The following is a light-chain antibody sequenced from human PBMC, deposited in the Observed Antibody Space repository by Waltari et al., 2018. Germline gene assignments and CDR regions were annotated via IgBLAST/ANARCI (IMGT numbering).Light chain of an antibody. V-gene: IGKV1-39*01. CDR2: AAS. Sequence: INIPQSQSSLSASVGTKVPIPCRASQNIHKFLNWYQQQPGKAPKLLIYAASNLQGGVPSWFSGSGSGTDFTLTISSLQPADFATYYCQQSYSTPYTFGQGTKVEIK. CDR1: QNIHKF. J-gene: IGKJ2*01. CDR3: QQSYSTPYT.